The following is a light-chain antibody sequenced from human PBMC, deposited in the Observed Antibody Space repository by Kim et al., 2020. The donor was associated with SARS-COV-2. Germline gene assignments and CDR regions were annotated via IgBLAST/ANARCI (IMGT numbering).Light chain of an antibody. CDR3: QAWDSTTASVV. CDR1: KLGDRY. J-gene: IGLJ2*01. V-gene: IGLV3-1*01. CDR2: QDS. Sequence: HGQTACITCTGDKLGDRYACWYQQRPGQSPVLVIYQDSKRPSGIAERFSGSNSGNTATLTISGTQAMDEADYYCQAWDSTTASVVFGGGTQLTVL.